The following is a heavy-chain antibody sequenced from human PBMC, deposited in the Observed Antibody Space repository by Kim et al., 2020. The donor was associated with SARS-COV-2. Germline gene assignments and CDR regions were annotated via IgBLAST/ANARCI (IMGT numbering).Heavy chain of an antibody. Sequence: GGSLRLSCAASGFTVSSNYMSWVRQAPGKGLEWVSVIYSGGSTYYADSVKGRFTISRDNSKNTLYLQMNSLRAEDTAVYYCARVKGVYCSGGSCGLDYWGQGTLVTVSS. CDR3: ARVKGVYCSGGSCGLDY. CDR2: IYSGGST. J-gene: IGHJ4*02. CDR1: GFTVSSNY. D-gene: IGHD2-15*01. V-gene: IGHV3-53*01.